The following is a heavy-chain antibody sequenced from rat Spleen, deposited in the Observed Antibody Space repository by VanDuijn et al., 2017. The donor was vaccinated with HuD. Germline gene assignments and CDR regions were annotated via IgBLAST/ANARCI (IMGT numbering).Heavy chain of an antibody. CDR3: TRENWVLDY. CDR1: GFTFSDYY. V-gene: IGHV5-7*01. CDR2: ISYDGSRT. J-gene: IGHJ2*01. Sequence: EVQLVESGGGLVQPGRSMKLSCAASGFTFSDYYMAWVRQAPKKGLEWVATISYDGSRTYYRDSVKGRFTISRDNAKSTLYLQMDSLRSEDTATYYCTRENWVLDYWGQGVMVTVSS. D-gene: IGHD5-1*01.